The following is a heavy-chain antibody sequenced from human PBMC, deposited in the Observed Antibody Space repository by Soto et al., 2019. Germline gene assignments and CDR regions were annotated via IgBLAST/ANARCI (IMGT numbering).Heavy chain of an antibody. CDR2: ISAYNGNT. D-gene: IGHD3-3*01. CDR3: ARESAGWSKRSGHFDY. V-gene: IGHV1-18*01. J-gene: IGHJ4*02. CDR1: GYTFTSYG. Sequence: QVQLVQCGAEVKKPGASVKVSCKASGYTFTSYGISWVRQAPGQGLEWMGWISAYNGNTNYAQKLQGRVTMTTDTSTSTAYMELRSLRSDDTAVYYCARESAGWSKRSGHFDYWGQGTLVTVSS.